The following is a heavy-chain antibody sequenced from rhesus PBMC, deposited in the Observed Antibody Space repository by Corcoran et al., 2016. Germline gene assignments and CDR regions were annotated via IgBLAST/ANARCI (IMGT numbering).Heavy chain of an antibody. CDR2: VDPEDGEA. CDR1: GSTFLDYL. Sequence: EVQLVQSGAEVKKPGAPVKIPCQDSGSTFLDYLLPWVRQAPGKGLEWMGRVDPEDGEAIHARKFQDRVTFTADTSTDTAYMELSSLRSEDTAVYYCAGATFDYWGQGVLVTVSS. J-gene: IGHJ4*01. V-gene: IGHV1-111*02. CDR3: AGATFDY. D-gene: IGHD1-44*02.